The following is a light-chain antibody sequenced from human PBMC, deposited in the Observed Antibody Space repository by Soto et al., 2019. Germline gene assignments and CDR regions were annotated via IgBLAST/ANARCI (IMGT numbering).Light chain of an antibody. Sequence: AIQLTQSPSSLSASVGDRVTITCRASQGISSALAWYQQKPGKAPKLLIYDASSLESGVPSRFSGSGSGTDFTLTISSLQPEDFATYYCQQFNSNPHEVTFGPGTKVDIK. CDR1: QGISSA. CDR3: QQFNSNPHEVT. V-gene: IGKV1-13*02. CDR2: DAS. J-gene: IGKJ3*01.